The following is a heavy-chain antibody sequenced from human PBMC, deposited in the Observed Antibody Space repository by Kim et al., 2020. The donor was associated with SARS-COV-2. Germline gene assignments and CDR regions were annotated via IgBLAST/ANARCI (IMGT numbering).Heavy chain of an antibody. D-gene: IGHD6-19*01. Sequence: GGSLRLSCAASGFTFSSYAMHWVRQAPGKGLEWVAVIWYDGSNKYYADSVKGRFTISRDNSKNTLYLQMNSLRAEDTAVYYCAKSYGIAVAGTDYWGQGT. J-gene: IGHJ4*02. CDR1: GFTFSSYA. V-gene: IGHV3-33*06. CDR3: AKSYGIAVAGTDY. CDR2: IWYDGSNK.